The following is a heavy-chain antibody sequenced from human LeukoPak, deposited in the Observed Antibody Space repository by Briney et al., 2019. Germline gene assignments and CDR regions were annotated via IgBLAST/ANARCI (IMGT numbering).Heavy chain of an antibody. D-gene: IGHD4-11*01. J-gene: IGHJ3*02. CDR1: GGSLSSYY. CDR2: IYYSGST. CDR3: ATDGLHGAFDI. V-gene: IGHV4-59*01. Sequence: SETLSLTCTVSGGSLSSYYWSWIRQPPGKGLEWIGYIYYSGSTNYNPSLKSRVTISVDTSKNQFSLKLSSVTAADTAVYYCATDGLHGAFDIWGQGTMVTVSS.